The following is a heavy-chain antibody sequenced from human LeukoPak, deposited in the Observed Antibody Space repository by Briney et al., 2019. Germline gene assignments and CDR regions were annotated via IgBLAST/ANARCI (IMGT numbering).Heavy chain of an antibody. CDR2: IYTSGST. CDR3: AREIMITFGGVIVSVSDY. Sequence: PSETLSLTCTVSGGSISSYYWSWIRQPAGKGLEWIGRIYTSGSTNYNPSLKSRVTMSVDTSKNQFSLKLSSVTAADTAVYYCAREIMITFGGVIVSVSDYWGQGTLVTVSS. D-gene: IGHD3-16*02. V-gene: IGHV4-4*07. CDR1: GGSISSYY. J-gene: IGHJ4*02.